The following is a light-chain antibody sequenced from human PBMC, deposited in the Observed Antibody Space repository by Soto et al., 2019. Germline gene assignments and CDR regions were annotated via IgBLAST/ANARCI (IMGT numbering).Light chain of an antibody. Sequence: DLPLTQSPSFLSASVGDRVTITCRASQGMSSYLAWYQQKPGKAPKLLIYAASTLQSGVPSRFSGSGSGTEFTLTISSLQPEDFATYYCQQLSSYLFTFGPGTKVDI. CDR2: AAS. J-gene: IGKJ3*01. CDR3: QQLSSYLFT. V-gene: IGKV1-9*01. CDR1: QGMSSY.